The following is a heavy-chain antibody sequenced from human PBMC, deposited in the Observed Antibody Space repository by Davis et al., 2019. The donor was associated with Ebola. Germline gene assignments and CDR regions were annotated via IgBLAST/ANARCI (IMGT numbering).Heavy chain of an antibody. CDR1: GGTFSSYA. CDR3: ARDSQYSYCSSTSCYHYGMDV. Sequence: SVKVSCKASGGTFSSYAISWVRQAPGQGLEWMGGIIPIFGTANYAQKLQGRVTMTTDTSTSTAYMELRSLRSDDTAVYYCARDSQYSYCSSTSCYHYGMDVWGQGTTVTVSS. J-gene: IGHJ6*02. D-gene: IGHD2-2*01. CDR2: IIPIFGTA. V-gene: IGHV1-69*05.